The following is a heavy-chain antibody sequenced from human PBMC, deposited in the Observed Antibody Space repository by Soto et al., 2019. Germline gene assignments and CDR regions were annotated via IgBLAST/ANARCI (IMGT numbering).Heavy chain of an antibody. CDR1: GFTFSSYA. J-gene: IGHJ6*02. V-gene: IGHV3-23*01. D-gene: IGHD6-13*01. CDR3: AKDLYSSSSIYYYYYGMDV. Sequence: PGGSLRLSCAASGFTFSSYAMSWVRQAPGKGLEWVSAISGSGGSTYYADSVKGRFTISRDNSKNTLYLQMNSLRAEDTAVYYCAKDLYSSSSIYYYYYGMDVWGQGTTVTVSS. CDR2: ISGSGGST.